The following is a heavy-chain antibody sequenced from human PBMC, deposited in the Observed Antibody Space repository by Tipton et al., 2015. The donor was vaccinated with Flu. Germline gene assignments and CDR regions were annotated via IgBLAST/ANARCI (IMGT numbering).Heavy chain of an antibody. CDR2: IYSSGST. CDR1: GGSISNYY. V-gene: IGHV4-59*01. J-gene: IGHJ3*02. D-gene: IGHD3-3*01. CDR3: AREERERSVEWTRGKRFLEWPHAFDI. Sequence: TLSLTCTVSGGSISNYYWSWIRQSPGTGLEWIGYIYSSGSTNYNLSLKSRVVISLDTSKNQFSLKLSSVTAADTAVYYCAREERERSVEWTRGKRFLEWPHAFDIWGQGTMVTVSS.